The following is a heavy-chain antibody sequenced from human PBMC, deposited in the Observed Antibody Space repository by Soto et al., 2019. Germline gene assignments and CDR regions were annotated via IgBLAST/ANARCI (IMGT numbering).Heavy chain of an antibody. V-gene: IGHV4-4*07. J-gene: IGHJ5*02. CDR2: IYNSGST. CDR3: ERKGNNGGWFDP. Sequence: QVHLQESGPGLVKPSETLSLTCSVSGASIGDNYWSWIRQPAGKRLEYIGRIYNSGSTIYNPSLKSRVTMSVDTSKNQFSLKLTSVAAADTAVYYCERKGNNGGWFDPWGQGTLVTVSS. CDR1: GASIGDNY. D-gene: IGHD2-8*01.